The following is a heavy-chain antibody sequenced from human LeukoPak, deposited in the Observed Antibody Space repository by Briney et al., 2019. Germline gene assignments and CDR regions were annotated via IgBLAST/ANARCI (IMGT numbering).Heavy chain of an antibody. J-gene: IGHJ3*02. D-gene: IGHD4-23*01. V-gene: IGHV1-69*01. CDR1: GGTFSSYA. CDR2: IIPIFGTA. CDR3: ARSEGDGGNSGAFDI. Sequence: SVKVSCKASGGTFSSYAISWVRQAPGQGLEWMGGIIPIFGTANYAQKFQGRVTITADESTSIAYMELSSLRSEDTAVYYCARSEGDGGNSGAFDIWGQGTMVTVSS.